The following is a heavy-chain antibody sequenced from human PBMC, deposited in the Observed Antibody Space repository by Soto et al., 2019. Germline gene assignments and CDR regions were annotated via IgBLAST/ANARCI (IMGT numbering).Heavy chain of an antibody. J-gene: IGHJ6*02. V-gene: IGHV3-49*03. CDR3: TRDSRAIYYYYYGMDV. Sequence: PGGSLRLSCTASGFTFGDYAMSWFRQAPGKGLEWVGFIRSKAYGGTTEYAASVKGRFTISRDDSKSIAYLQMNSLKTEDTAVYYCTRDSRAIYYYYYGMDVWGQGTTVTVSS. CDR1: GFTFGDYA. D-gene: IGHD2-2*01. CDR2: IRSKAYGGTT.